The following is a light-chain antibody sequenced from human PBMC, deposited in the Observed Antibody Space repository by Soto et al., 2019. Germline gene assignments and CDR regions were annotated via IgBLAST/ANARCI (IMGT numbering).Light chain of an antibody. Sequence: DIQMTQSPSSVSASVGDRVTITCRASQGISTWLAWYQQKPGKAPHLLIYAASRLQSGVPSRFSGSGSGTDFTLTISSLQPEDSATYYCLQDINYPWTFGQGTKV. CDR3: LQDINYPWT. V-gene: IGKV1-12*01. CDR2: AAS. CDR1: QGISTW. J-gene: IGKJ1*01.